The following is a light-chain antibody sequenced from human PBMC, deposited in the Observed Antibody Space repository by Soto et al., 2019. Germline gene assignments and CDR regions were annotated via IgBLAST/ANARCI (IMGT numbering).Light chain of an antibody. V-gene: IGKV3-20*01. Sequence: IVLTQSPGTLSLSPGERPTLSCRASQSVSSSYLAWYQQKPGQAPRLLIYGASSRATGIPDRFSGSGSGTDFTLTISRLEPEDFAVYYCHKYGSSPMCTFGQGTRVDIK. CDR3: HKYGSSPMCT. CDR2: GAS. J-gene: IGKJ1*01. CDR1: QSVSSSY.